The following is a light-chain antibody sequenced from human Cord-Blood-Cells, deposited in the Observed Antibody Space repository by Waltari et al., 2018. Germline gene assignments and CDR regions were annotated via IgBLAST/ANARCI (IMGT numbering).Light chain of an antibody. CDR3: QQYNNWPLT. CDR2: GAS. V-gene: IGKV3-15*01. J-gene: IGKJ4*01. CDR1: ESVSSN. Sequence: RGLKKSPATLSVSPGVRATLSCRASESVSSNLAWYQQKPGQAPRLLIYGASTRATGIPARFSGSGSGTEFTLTISSLQSEDFAVYYCQQYNNWPLTFGGGTKVEIK.